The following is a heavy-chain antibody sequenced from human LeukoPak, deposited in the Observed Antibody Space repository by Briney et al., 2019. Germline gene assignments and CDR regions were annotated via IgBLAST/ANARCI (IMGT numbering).Heavy chain of an antibody. J-gene: IGHJ4*02. CDR1: GSPFGDYY. V-gene: IGHV1-2*02. Sequence: ASVKVSCKASGSPFGDYYIHWVRQAPGQGLEWMGWINPYSGGTNYAQKFQGSVTKTRDTSISTAYLEVSGLTSDDTAVYYCARGNIVVEASVPEYYFDYWGQGTLVTVSS. D-gene: IGHD2-15*01. CDR3: ARGNIVVEASVPEYYFDY. CDR2: INPYSGGT.